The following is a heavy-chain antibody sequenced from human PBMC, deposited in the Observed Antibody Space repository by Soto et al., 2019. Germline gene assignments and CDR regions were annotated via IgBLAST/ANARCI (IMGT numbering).Heavy chain of an antibody. CDR1: GFTFSSYD. Sequence: EVQLAESGGGMVQPGGSLRLSCVASGFTFSSYDMHWVRQAPGKGLEYVSSISSNGGTTYYGNSVKGRFTISRDNSKNTLYLQMGCLRAEDMAVYYCVRRVSGNYDYWGQGTLVTVSS. CDR2: ISSNGGTT. D-gene: IGHD1-7*01. CDR3: VRRVSGNYDY. V-gene: IGHV3-64*01. J-gene: IGHJ4*02.